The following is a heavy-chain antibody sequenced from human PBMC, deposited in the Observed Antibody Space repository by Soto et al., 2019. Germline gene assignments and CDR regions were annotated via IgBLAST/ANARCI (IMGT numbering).Heavy chain of an antibody. CDR1: GGSISSYY. D-gene: IGHD4-17*01. V-gene: IGHV4-59*01. J-gene: IGHJ4*02. CDR3: ARMGPLRSAPGRFDY. Sequence: PSETLSLTCTVSGGSISSYYWSWIRQPPGKGLEWIGYIYYSGSTSYNPSLKSRVTISVDTSKNQFSLKLSSVTAADTAVYYCARMGPLRSAPGRFDYWGQGTMVT. CDR2: IYYSGST.